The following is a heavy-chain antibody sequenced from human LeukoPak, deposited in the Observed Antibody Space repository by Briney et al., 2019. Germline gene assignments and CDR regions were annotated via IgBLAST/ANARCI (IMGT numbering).Heavy chain of an antibody. V-gene: IGHV3-53*01. J-gene: IGHJ3*02. Sequence: GGSLRPSCAASGFTVSSNYMSWVRQAPGKGLEWVSVIYSGGSTYYADSVKGRFTISRDNSKNTLYLQMNSLRAEDTAVYYCASSKGATSAFDIWGQGTMVTVSS. D-gene: IGHD4/OR15-4a*01. CDR1: GFTVSSNY. CDR2: IYSGGST. CDR3: ASSKGATSAFDI.